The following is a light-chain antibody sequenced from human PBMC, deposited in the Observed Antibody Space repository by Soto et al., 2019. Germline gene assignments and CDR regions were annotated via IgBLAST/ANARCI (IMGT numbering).Light chain of an antibody. Sequence: EIVMTQSPDTLSVSPAQRPTLSFRASQSVSSNLAWYQQEPGQAPRLLIYGASTRATGIPARFSGSGSGTEFTLTISSLQSEDFAVYYCQQYNNWPRTFGQGTKV. CDR3: QQYNNWPRT. CDR1: QSVSSN. J-gene: IGKJ1*01. CDR2: GAS. V-gene: IGKV3-15*01.